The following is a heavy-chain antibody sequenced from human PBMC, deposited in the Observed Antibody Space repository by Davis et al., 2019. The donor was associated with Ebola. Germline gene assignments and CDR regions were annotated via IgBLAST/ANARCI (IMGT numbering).Heavy chain of an antibody. J-gene: IGHJ4*02. Sequence: GGSLRLSCATSGFTFADYGMTWVRQVPGKGLECVSGISWNGDITSYADSVKGRFTISRDNAKNSLSLQMNSLRAEDTAVYYCARGNYGDYIGKSGGLLDYWGQGTLVTVSS. V-gene: IGHV3-20*04. CDR3: ARGNYGDYIGKSGGLLDY. D-gene: IGHD4-17*01. CDR1: GFTFADYG. CDR2: ISWNGDIT.